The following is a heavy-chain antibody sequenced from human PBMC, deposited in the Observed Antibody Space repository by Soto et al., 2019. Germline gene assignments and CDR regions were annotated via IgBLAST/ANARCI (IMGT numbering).Heavy chain of an antibody. J-gene: IGHJ4*02. CDR1: GFTFSSYA. D-gene: IGHD6-13*01. CDR3: AKDKSGSWTFDY. V-gene: IGHV3-30*18. CDR2: ISYDGSDK. Sequence: QVPLVESGGGVVQPGRSLRLSCAASGFTFSSYAMHWVRQAPGKGLEWVAVISYDGSDKYYADSVKGRFIISRDHSKNTLYLQMNSLRGEDTAVYYCAKDKSGSWTFDYWGQGTLVTVSS.